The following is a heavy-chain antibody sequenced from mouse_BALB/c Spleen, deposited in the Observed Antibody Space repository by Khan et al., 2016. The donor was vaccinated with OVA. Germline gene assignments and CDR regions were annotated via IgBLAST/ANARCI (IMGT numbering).Heavy chain of an antibody. D-gene: IGHD1-1*01. J-gene: IGHJ2*01. CDR2: INPSTGYT. V-gene: IGHV1-7*01. Sequence: QVQLKQSGAELAKPGASVKMSCKASGYTFANYWMHWVKQRPGQGLDWIGYINPSTGYTDYNQQFKDKATLTADKSSNTAYMQLSSLTSEDSAVYYCSRVGSSYGTTFGYWGQGTTLTVSS. CDR3: SRVGSSYGTTFGY. CDR1: GYTFANYW.